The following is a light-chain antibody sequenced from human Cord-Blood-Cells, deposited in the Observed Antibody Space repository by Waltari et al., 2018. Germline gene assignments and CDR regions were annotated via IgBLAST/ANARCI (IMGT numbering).Light chain of an antibody. CDR2: DVS. J-gene: IGLJ1*01. CDR3: SSYTSSSTYV. CDR1: SSDVGGYNY. Sequence: QSALTQPASVSGSPGQSITISCTGTSSDVGGYNYVSWYQQHPGKDPKLMIYDVSKRPSGVSNRFSGSKSGNTASLTISGLQAEDEADYYCSSYTSSSTYVFGTGTKVTVL. V-gene: IGLV2-14*01.